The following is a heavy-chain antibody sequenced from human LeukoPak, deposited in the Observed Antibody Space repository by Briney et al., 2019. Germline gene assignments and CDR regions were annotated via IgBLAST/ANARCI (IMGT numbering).Heavy chain of an antibody. J-gene: IGHJ4*02. D-gene: IGHD5/OR15-5a*01. V-gene: IGHV4-59*12. CDR3: ARASVPGHFDY. CDR1: GGSISSYY. Sequence: SETLSLTCTVSGGSISSYYWSWIRQPPGKGLEWIGYINYSGSTKYNPSLKSRVTISVDTSKNQFSLKLSSVTAADTAVYYCARASVPGHFDYWGQGTLVTVSS. CDR2: INYSGST.